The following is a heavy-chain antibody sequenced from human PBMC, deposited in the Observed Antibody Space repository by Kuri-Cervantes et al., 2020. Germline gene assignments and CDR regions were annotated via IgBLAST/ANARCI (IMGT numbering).Heavy chain of an antibody. D-gene: IGHD3-22*01. CDR1: GFTFSSYG. CDR2: ISYDGSNK. J-gene: IGHJ5*02. Sequence: GESLKISCAASGFTFSSYGMHWVRQAPGKGLEWVAVISYDGSNKYYADSVEGRFTISRDNSKNTLYLQMNSLRAEDTAVYYCAKGNYYYDSSGYYYGWFDPWGQGTLVTVSS. V-gene: IGHV3-30*18. CDR3: AKGNYYYDSSGYYYGWFDP.